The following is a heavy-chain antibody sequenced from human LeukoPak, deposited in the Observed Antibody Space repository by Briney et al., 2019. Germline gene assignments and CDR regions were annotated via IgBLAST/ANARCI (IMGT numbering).Heavy chain of an antibody. J-gene: IGHJ6*03. CDR2: INHSGST. D-gene: IGHD3-10*01. V-gene: IGHV4-34*01. Sequence: SETLSLTCAVYGGAFSGYYWSWIRQPPGKGLEWIGEINHSGSTNYNPSLKSRVTISVDTSKNQFSLNLSSVTAADTAVYYCARLTKNDSGSFRFGKKKRGYMDVWGKGTTVTISS. CDR1: GGAFSGYY. CDR3: ARLTKNDSGSFRFGKKKRGYMDV.